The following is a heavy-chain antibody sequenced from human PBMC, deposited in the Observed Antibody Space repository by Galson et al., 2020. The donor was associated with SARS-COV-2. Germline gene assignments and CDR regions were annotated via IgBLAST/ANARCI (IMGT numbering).Heavy chain of an antibody. Sequence: ASVKVSCKSSGGTFSSYAISWVRQAPGQGLEWMGGIIPNTGGTDYAKKFQGRLTLTGDTSISTAYMELSRLRSDDTAVYYCERSRGGRIEPFSYWSQGSLVPVS. V-gene: IGHV1-2*02. CDR3: ERSRGGRIEPFSY. CDR1: GGTFSSYA. CDR2: IIPNTGGT. D-gene: IGHD2-15*01. J-gene: IGHJ4*02.